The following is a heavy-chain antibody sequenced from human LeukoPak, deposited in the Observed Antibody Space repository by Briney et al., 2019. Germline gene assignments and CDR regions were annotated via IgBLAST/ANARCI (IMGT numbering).Heavy chain of an antibody. CDR3: ATEERGMGYSGSPSYLDY. CDR2: ISGSGGST. CDR1: GFTFSSYD. V-gene: IGHV3-23*01. J-gene: IGHJ4*02. D-gene: IGHD5-12*01. Sequence: GGSLRLSCAASGFTFSSYDMSWVRQAPGKGLEWVAAISGSGGSTYYADSVKGRFTLSRDNSKNTLYLQMNSLRAEDTAVYYCATEERGMGYSGSPSYLDYWGQGTLVTVSS.